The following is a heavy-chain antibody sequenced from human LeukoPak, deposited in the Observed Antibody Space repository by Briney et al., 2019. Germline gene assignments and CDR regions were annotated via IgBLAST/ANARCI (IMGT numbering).Heavy chain of an antibody. CDR1: GYTFTDYY. CDR3: ARGTYSSGRCDVFDI. D-gene: IGHD3-22*01. Sequence: SCKASGYTFTDYYMHWVRQAPGKGLEWVAAVSPDGISKYFADSVKGRFTISDDISKNALYLEMNSLGLEDTAVYYCARGTYSSGRCDVFDIWGQGTMVTVCS. J-gene: IGHJ3*02. V-gene: IGHV3-30-3*01. CDR2: VSPDGISK.